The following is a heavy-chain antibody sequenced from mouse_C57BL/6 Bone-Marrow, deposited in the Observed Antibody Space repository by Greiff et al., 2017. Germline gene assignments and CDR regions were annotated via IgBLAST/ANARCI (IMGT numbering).Heavy chain of an antibody. CDR1: GFTFSSYT. CDR3: AFKSWVAY. V-gene: IGHV5-9*01. J-gene: IGHJ3*01. CDR2: ISGGGGNT. Sequence: EVMLVESGGGLVKPGGSLKLSCAASGFTFSSYTMSWVRQTPEKRLEWVATISGGGGNTDYPDSVKGRFTISRDNAKNTLFLQMSSLRSENTTWYYVAFKSWVAYWGQGTLVTVSA.